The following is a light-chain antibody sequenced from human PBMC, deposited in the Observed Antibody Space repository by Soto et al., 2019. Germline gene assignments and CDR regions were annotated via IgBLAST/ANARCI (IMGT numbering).Light chain of an antibody. CDR3: LQHNSYPRT. CDR2: TTS. Sequence: DVPMTQSPSAVSASVGDRVNITCRASQGISNYLAWFQQKPGKVPKRLIYTTSTLQNGVPSRFSGSRSGTEFTLTISSLQPEDVATYYCLQHNSYPRTFGGGTKVEI. CDR1: QGISNY. J-gene: IGKJ4*01. V-gene: IGKV1-17*03.